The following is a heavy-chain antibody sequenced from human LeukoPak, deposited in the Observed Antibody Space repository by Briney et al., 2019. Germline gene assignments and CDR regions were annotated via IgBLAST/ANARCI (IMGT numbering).Heavy chain of an antibody. V-gene: IGHV4-59*01. J-gene: IGHJ3*02. D-gene: IGHD7-27*01. CDR3: ARDLSLLTGVDAFDI. CDR1: GGSISSYY. Sequence: SETLSLTCTVSGGSISSYYWSWIRQPPGKGLEWIGYIYYSGSTNYNPSLKSRVTISVDTSKNQFSLKLSSVTAADTAVYYCARDLSLLTGVDAFDIWGQGTMVTVSS. CDR2: IYYSGST.